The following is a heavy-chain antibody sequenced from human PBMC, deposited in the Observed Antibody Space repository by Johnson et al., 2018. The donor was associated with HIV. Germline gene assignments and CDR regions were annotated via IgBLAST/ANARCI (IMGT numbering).Heavy chain of an antibody. J-gene: IGHJ3*02. CDR1: GFTFSSYA. D-gene: IGHD5-12*01. CDR3: ARGMAPIAFDI. Sequence: QVQLVESGGGVVQPGRSLRLSCAASGFTFSSYAMHWVRQAPGKGLEWVAVISYDGSNKYYADSVKGRFTISRDNSKNTLYLQMNSLRAEDTAVYYCARGMAPIAFDIWGQGTMVTVSS. CDR2: ISYDGSNK. V-gene: IGHV3-30*04.